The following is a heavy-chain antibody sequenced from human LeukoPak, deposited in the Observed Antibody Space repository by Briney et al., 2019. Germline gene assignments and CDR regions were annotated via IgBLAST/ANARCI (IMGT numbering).Heavy chain of an antibody. Sequence: GALVKVSCKASDYIFSAYSLHWVRQAPGQGLEWMGFINPSTGDTKYGQKFHGRVTLTRDSSITTVYMDLRGLQSDDTALYFCARDGYFGSAYAFDVWGQGTMVTVSS. D-gene: IGHD3-10*01. CDR2: INPSTGDT. CDR1: DYIFSAYS. CDR3: ARDGYFGSAYAFDV. J-gene: IGHJ3*01. V-gene: IGHV1-2*02.